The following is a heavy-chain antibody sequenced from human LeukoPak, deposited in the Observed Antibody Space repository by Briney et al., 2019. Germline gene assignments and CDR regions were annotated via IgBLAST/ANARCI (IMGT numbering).Heavy chain of an antibody. CDR2: ISSGSTTI. Sequence: GGSLRLSCAVSGFTFSTYSMNWVRQAPGKGLEWVSYISSGSTTIHYADSVKGRFTISRDNAKNSLYLQMNSLRAEDTAVYYCADYGEYEAIDYWGQGTLVTVSS. CDR1: GFTFSTYS. D-gene: IGHD4-17*01. V-gene: IGHV3-48*01. J-gene: IGHJ4*02. CDR3: ADYGEYEAIDY.